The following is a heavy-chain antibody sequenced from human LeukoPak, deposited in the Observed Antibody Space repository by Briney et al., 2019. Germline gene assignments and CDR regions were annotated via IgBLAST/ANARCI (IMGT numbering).Heavy chain of an antibody. CDR1: GFTFSGSA. Sequence: PGGSLRLSCAASGFTFSGSAMHWVRQASGKGLEWVGRIRSEANSYATAYAASVKGRFTISRDDSKNTAYLQMNSLKTEDTAVYYCRGYYYDSSGYYLVDYWGQGTLVTVSS. D-gene: IGHD3-22*01. J-gene: IGHJ4*02. CDR2: IRSEANSYAT. CDR3: RGYYYDSSGYYLVDY. V-gene: IGHV3-73*01.